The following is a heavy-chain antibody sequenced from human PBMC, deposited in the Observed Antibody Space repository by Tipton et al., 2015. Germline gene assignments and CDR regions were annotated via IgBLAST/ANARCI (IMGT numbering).Heavy chain of an antibody. J-gene: IGHJ4*02. D-gene: IGHD3-9*01. V-gene: IGHV4-59*08. Sequence: LSLTCAVYGGSFSGYYWSWIRQTPGEGLEWIGSLYFSGSTYYNPSLKSRVTISIDRFKNQFSLKLSSVTAADTAVYYCACQDYDSLTRDYQTVDYWGQGTLVTVSS. CDR1: GGSFSGYY. CDR3: ACQDYDSLTRDYQTVDY. CDR2: LYFSGST.